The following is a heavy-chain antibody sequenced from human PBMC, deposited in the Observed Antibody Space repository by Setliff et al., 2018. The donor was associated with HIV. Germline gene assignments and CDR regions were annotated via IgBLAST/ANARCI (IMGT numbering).Heavy chain of an antibody. Sequence: SETLSLTCTVSGGSISSYYWSWIRQPAGKGLEWIGRIFASGSTNYNPSLKSRVTMSVDTSKNQFSLKLSSVTAADTAVYYCARVRGESWYFDYWGQGTLVTVSS. V-gene: IGHV4-4*07. CDR2: IFASGST. CDR1: GGSISSYY. CDR3: ARVRGESWYFDY. J-gene: IGHJ4*02. D-gene: IGHD3-10*01.